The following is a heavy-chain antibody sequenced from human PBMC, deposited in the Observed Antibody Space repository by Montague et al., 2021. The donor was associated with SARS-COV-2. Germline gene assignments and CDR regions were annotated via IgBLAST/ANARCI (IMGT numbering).Heavy chain of an antibody. CDR2: LFYSGXS. D-gene: IGHD6-19*01. J-gene: IGHJ4*02. CDR1: GGSISSSNYY. CDR3: VAEWLAIYYFDF. V-gene: IGHV4-39*01. Sequence: SETLSLTCTVAGGSISSSNYYWGRIRQPPGKGLEWIGSLFYSGXSXYXXXXKSRVTISVDTSKNQFSLRLSSVTAADTAVYYCVAEWLAIYYFDFWGQGTLVTVSS.